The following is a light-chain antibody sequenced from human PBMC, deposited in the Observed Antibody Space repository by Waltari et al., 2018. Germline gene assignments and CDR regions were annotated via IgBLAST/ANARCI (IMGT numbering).Light chain of an antibody. V-gene: IGLV1-40*01. J-gene: IGLJ2*01. CDR3: QSYDTTLSVV. CDR2: GVN. CDR1: GSNIGAGYD. Sequence: QSVLTQPPSVSGAPGQRVTISCTGSGSNIGAGYDVHWYRQLPGKAPTLLIYGVNTRPPGVSDRVSGAQCDTSASLAIAGLQADDEADYYCQSYDTTLSVVFGGGTKLTVL.